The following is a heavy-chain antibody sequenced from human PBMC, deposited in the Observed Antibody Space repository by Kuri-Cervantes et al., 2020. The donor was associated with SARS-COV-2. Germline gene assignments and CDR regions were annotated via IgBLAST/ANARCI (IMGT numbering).Heavy chain of an antibody. D-gene: IGHD2-2*02. Sequence: GESLKISCAASGFTFSSYSMNWVRQAPGKGLEWVSVISDDGNKTYYADSVKGRFVVSRDNSKKTLYVQMNSLTAEDTAVYYCASNRCSRTSCHTFDYWGQGTLVTVSS. CDR1: GFTFSSYS. CDR2: ISDDGNKT. J-gene: IGHJ4*02. CDR3: ASNRCSRTSCHTFDY. V-gene: IGHV3-30*03.